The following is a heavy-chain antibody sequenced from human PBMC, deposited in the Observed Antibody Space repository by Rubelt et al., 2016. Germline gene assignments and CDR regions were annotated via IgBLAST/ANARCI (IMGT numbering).Heavy chain of an antibody. D-gene: IGHD5-24*01. V-gene: IGHV3-23*01. CDR3: ARVGDGSTPPFDY. CDR2: ISGSGGST. J-gene: IGHJ4*02. Sequence: VRQAPGKGLEWVSAISGSGGSTYYADSVKGRFTISRDNSKNTLYLQMNSLRAEDTAAYYCARVGDGSTPPFDYWGQGTLVTVSS.